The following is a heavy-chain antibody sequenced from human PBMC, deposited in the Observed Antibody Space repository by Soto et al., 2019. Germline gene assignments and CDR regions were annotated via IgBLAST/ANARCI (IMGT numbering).Heavy chain of an antibody. J-gene: IGHJ4*02. CDR2: ISTTGGST. Sequence: DVQLLESGGSLVQPGGSLRLSCAASGFTFNAYSLSWVRQAPGKGLEWVSAISTTGGSTYYADSVKGRFTISRDNSQNTFYLQMNSLRAEDTAVYYCARPDGATYNFRYWGQGTLVTVSS. CDR1: GFTFNAYS. CDR3: ARPDGATYNFRY. D-gene: IGHD1-1*01. V-gene: IGHV3-23*01.